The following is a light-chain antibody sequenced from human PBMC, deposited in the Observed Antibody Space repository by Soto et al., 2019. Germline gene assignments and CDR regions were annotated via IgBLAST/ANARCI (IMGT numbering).Light chain of an antibody. Sequence: EIVMKQSPATLSVSPGERATLSCRASQSVSSNLAWYQQKPGQAPRLLIYAASRRATGIPDRFSGSGSGTDFTLTISRLEPEDFAVYYCQQYGSSPWTFGQGTKVDI. V-gene: IGKV3-20*01. J-gene: IGKJ1*01. CDR1: QSVSSN. CDR2: AAS. CDR3: QQYGSSPWT.